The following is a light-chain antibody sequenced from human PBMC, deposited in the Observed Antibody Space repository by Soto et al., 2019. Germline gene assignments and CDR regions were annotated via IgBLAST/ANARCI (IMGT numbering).Light chain of an antibody. V-gene: IGKV3-20*01. CDR2: DAS. CDR1: QSVSSY. J-gene: IGKJ1*01. Sequence: VLTQSPATLSLSPGERATLSCRASQSVSSYLAWYQQKPGQAPRLLIHDASSRATGISDRFTGSGSGTDFTLTITTLEPEDFAVYYCQQYGSSPRTFGLGTKVDIK. CDR3: QQYGSSPRT.